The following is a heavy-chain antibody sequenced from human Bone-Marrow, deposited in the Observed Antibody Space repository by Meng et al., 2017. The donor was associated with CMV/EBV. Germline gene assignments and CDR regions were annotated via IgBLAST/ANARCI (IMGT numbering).Heavy chain of an antibody. Sequence: GESLKISCAASGFTFSSYSMNWVRQAPGKGLEWVSSISSSSSYIYYADSVKGRFTISRDNAKNSLYLQMNSLRAEDTAVYYCADSNRGLYYYGMDVWGQGTTVTGSS. CDR3: ADSNRGLYYYGMDV. V-gene: IGHV3-21*01. CDR2: ISSSSSYI. J-gene: IGHJ6*01. D-gene: IGHD2/OR15-2a*01. CDR1: GFTFSSYS.